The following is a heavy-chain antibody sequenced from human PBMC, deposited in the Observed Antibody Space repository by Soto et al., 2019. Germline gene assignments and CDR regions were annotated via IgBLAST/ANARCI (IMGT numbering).Heavy chain of an antibody. V-gene: IGHV4-59*11. CDR2: IYYSGST. J-gene: IGHJ4*02. CDR1: GASISSHY. D-gene: IGHD5-12*01. Sequence: SETMSLTCTVSGASISSHYWSWIRQPPGKGLEWIGYIYYSGSTRYNPSLKSRVTISVDTSKNQFSLNLNSMTAADTAVYSCARVVPDGYSDYWGQGTLVTVSS. CDR3: ARVVPDGYSDY.